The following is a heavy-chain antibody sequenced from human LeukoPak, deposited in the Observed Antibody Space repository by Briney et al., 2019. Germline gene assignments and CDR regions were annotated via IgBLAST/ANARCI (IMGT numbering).Heavy chain of an antibody. V-gene: IGHV4-59*08. CDR1: GGSISSYY. Sequence: SETLPLTCIVSGGSISSYYWSWIRQPPGKGLEWIGYISDSGSTNYNASLKSRVTISVDTSKNQFSLKLSSVTAADTAVYYCARRIAAADAFDIWGQGTMVTVSS. CDR2: ISDSGST. J-gene: IGHJ3*02. CDR3: ARRIAAADAFDI. D-gene: IGHD6-13*01.